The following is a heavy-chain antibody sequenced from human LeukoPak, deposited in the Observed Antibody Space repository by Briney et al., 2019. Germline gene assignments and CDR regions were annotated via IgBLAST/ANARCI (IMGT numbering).Heavy chain of an antibody. Sequence: SETLSLTCTVSGGSISSSSYYWGWLRQPPGKGLEWIAYIYYSGSTNYNPSLKSRVTISVDTSKNQFSLKLSSVTAADTAVYYCARDSSYGPRAFDIWGQGTMVTVSS. CDR3: ARDSSYGPRAFDI. J-gene: IGHJ3*02. CDR1: GGSISSSSYY. CDR2: IYYSGST. D-gene: IGHD1-26*01. V-gene: IGHV4-61*01.